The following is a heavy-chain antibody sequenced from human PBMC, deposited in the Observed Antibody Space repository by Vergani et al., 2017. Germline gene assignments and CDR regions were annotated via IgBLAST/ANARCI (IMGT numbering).Heavy chain of an antibody. CDR1: GFTFDDYA. D-gene: IGHD6-13*01. V-gene: IGHV3-9*01. CDR3: VKDIAASGNYWYFDR. CDR2: ITWNSDSI. Sequence: EVQLVESGGGLVQPGRSLRLSCAASGFTFDDYAMHWVRQAPGTGLEWVSGITWNSDSIAYADSVKGRFTISRDNAKNSLYLQMNSLRAEDTALYYCVKDIAASGNYWYFDRGGRGTLVTVSS. J-gene: IGHJ2*01.